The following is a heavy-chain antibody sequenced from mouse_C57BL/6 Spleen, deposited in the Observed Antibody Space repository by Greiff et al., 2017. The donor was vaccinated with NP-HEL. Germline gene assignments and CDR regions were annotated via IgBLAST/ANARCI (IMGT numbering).Heavy chain of an antibody. D-gene: IGHD2-1*01. CDR2: IDPSDSYT. V-gene: IGHV1-50*01. J-gene: IGHJ3*01. CDR3: ARPYGNLAWFAY. CDR1: GYTFTSYW. Sequence: VQLQQPGAELVKPGASVKLSCKASGYTFTSYWMQWVKQRPGQGLEWIGEIDPSDSYTNYNQKFKGKATLTVDTSSSTAYMQLSSLTSEDSAVYYCARPYGNLAWFAYWGQGTLVTVSA.